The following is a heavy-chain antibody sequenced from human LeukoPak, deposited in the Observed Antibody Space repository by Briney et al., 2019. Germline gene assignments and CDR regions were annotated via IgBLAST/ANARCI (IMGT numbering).Heavy chain of an antibody. Sequence: ASVKVSCKASGYTFTGYYMHRVRQAPGQGLEWMGWINPNSGGTNYAQKFQGRVTMTRDTSISTAYMELSRLRSDDTAVYYCARILGIAVAGSDYWGQGTLVTVSS. D-gene: IGHD6-19*01. V-gene: IGHV1-2*02. J-gene: IGHJ4*02. CDR3: ARILGIAVAGSDY. CDR2: INPNSGGT. CDR1: GYTFTGYY.